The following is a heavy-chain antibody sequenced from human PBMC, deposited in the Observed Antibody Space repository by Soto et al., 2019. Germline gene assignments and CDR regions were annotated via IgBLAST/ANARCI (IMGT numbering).Heavy chain of an antibody. Sequence: GASVKVSCKASGYTFTSYAMHWVHQAPRQRLEWMGWINAGNGNTKYSQKFQGRVTITRDTSASTAYMELSSLRSEDTAVYYCASSRITMVPYGMDVWGQGTTVTVSS. J-gene: IGHJ6*02. CDR3: ASSRITMVPYGMDV. CDR1: GYTFTSYA. V-gene: IGHV1-3*01. CDR2: INAGNGNT. D-gene: IGHD3-10*01.